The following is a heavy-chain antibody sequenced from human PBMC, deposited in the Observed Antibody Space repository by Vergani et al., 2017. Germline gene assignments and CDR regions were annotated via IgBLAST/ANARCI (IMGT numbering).Heavy chain of an antibody. V-gene: IGHV3-7*01. CDR2: IKQDGSEK. D-gene: IGHD3-3*01. J-gene: IGHJ4*02. CDR3: ARDKGYDFWSGYPDY. Sequence: VQLRQWGAGLVKPSETLSLTCGIYGDSLRGHYWSWVRQAPGKGLEWVANIKQDGSEKYYVDSVKGRFTISRDNAKNSLYLQMNSLRAEDTAVYYCARDKGYDFWSGYPDYWGQGTLVTVSS. CDR1: GDSLRGHY.